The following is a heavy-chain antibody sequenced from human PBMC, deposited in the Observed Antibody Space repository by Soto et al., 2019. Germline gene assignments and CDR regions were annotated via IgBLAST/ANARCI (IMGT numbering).Heavy chain of an antibody. CDR2: ISSSSSYI. D-gene: IGHD1-26*01. V-gene: IGHV3-21*01. CDR3: ARDRTLMGATTHGQSCCGMDV. Sequence: GGSLRLSCAASGFTFSSYSMNWVRQAPGKGLEWVSSISSSSSYIYYADSVKGRFTISRDNAKNSLYLQMNSLRAEDTAVYYCARDRTLMGATTHGQSCCGMDVWGQGTTVTVSS. CDR1: GFTFSSYS. J-gene: IGHJ6*02.